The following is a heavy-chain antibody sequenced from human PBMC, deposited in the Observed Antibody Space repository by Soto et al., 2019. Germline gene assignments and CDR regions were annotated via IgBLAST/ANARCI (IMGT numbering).Heavy chain of an antibody. J-gene: IGHJ5*02. CDR3: ARSGDCSGSSCYWFDP. CDR2: IYHSGST. V-gene: IGHV4-30-4*01. Sequence: SETLSLTCTVSGGSISSGDYYWSWIRQPPGKGLEWIGYIYHSGSTYYNSSLKSRVNILIDTSKNQLSMKLSSVTAADTAVYYCARSGDCSGSSCYWFDPWGQGTLGTVSA. D-gene: IGHD2-15*01. CDR1: GGSISSGDYY.